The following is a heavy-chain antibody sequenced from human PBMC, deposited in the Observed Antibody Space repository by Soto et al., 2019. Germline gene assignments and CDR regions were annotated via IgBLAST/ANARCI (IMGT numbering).Heavy chain of an antibody. D-gene: IGHD3-3*01. CDR1: GFTFSSYS. CDR3: ARDLLLPWSGYFT. V-gene: IGHV3-48*01. CDR2: ISSSSSTI. Sequence: GGSLRLSCAASGFTFSSYSMNWVRQAPGKGLEWVSYISSSSSTIYYADSVKGRFTISRDNAKNSLYLQMNSLRAEDTAVYYCARDLLLPWSGYFTWGQGTLVTVSS. J-gene: IGHJ5*02.